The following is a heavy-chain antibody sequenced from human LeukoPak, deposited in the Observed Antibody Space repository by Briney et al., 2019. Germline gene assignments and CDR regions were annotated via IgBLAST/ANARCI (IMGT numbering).Heavy chain of an antibody. Sequence: PSQTLSLTCAVSGGSISSGSYYWSWIRQPAGKGLEWIGRIYTSGSTNYNPSLKSRVTISVDKSKNQSSLKLSPVTAADTAVYYCARDYSGYGGTWGQGTLVTVSS. V-gene: IGHV4-61*02. CDR3: ARDYSGYGGT. CDR1: GGSISSGSYY. J-gene: IGHJ5*02. D-gene: IGHD5-12*01. CDR2: IYTSGST.